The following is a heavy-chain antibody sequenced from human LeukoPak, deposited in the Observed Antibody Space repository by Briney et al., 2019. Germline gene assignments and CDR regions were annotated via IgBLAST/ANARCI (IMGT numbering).Heavy chain of an antibody. Sequence: PGRSLRLSCAASGFTFSSYGMHWARQAPGKGLEWVAVISNGGSDKYYGDYVKGRFTISRDNSKNTLYLQMNSLRAEDTAVYYCAKDGDIGAAGYYFDYWGQGTLVTVSS. D-gene: IGHD6-13*01. CDR3: AKDGDIGAAGYYFDY. CDR2: ISNGGSDK. J-gene: IGHJ4*02. V-gene: IGHV3-30*18. CDR1: GFTFSSYG.